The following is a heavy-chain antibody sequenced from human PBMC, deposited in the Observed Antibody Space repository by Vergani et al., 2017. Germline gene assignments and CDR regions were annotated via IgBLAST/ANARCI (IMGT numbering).Heavy chain of an antibody. J-gene: IGHJ5*02. CDR1: GYTFTGYY. D-gene: IGHD5-18*01. V-gene: IGHV1-2*02. CDR2: INPNSGGT. Sequence: QVQLVQSGAEVKKPGASVKVSCKASGYTFTGYYMHWVRQAPGQGLEWMGWINPNSGGTNYAQKFQGRVTMTRDTSISTAYMELSRLRSDDTAVYYCATDRGYSYGLTANWFDPWGQGTLVTVSS. CDR3: ATDRGYSYGLTANWFDP.